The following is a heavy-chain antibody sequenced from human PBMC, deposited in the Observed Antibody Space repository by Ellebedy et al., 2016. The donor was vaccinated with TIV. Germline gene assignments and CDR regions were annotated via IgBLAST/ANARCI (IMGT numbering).Heavy chain of an antibody. CDR3: ARGGSRSCNSCYSDAFDI. V-gene: IGHV3-7*04. J-gene: IGHJ3*02. CDR2: IKKEGGSEI. Sequence: GESLKISXEASGFTFGSYWMSWVRQAPGKGLEWVANIKKEGGSEIYYVDSVKGRFTISRDNAKNSLYLQMNSLRGEDTGVYYCARGGSRSCNSCYSDAFDIWGQGTMVTVSS. D-gene: IGHD2-15*01. CDR1: GFTFGSYW.